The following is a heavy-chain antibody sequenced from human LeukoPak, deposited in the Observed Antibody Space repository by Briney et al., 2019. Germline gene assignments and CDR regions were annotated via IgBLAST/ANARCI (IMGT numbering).Heavy chain of an antibody. J-gene: IGHJ4*02. CDR1: GYTFTEHF. CDR2: IHPASANT. CDR3: ARDLRPANL. V-gene: IGHV1-2*02. Sequence: GASVKVSCKASGYTFTEHFIHWVRQAPGQGLQYMGWIHPASANTVYAQMFHGRVTSTRDTPATTTYMELSGLRSDDTAVCYCARDLRPANLWGQGTLVTVSS. D-gene: IGHD1-7*01.